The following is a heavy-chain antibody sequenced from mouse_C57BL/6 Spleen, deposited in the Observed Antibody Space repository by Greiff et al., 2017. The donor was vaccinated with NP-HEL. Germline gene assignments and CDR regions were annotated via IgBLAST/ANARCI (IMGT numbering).Heavy chain of an antibody. V-gene: IGHV1-61*01. CDR3: ARSALHYFSMDY. CDR1: GYTFTSYW. CDR2: IYPSDSET. J-gene: IGHJ4*01. Sequence: QVQLQQSGAELVRPGSSVKLSCKASGYTFTSYWMDWVKQRPGQGLEWIGNIYPSDSETHYNQKFKDKATLTVDKSSSTAYMQLSSLTSEDSAVYYCARSALHYFSMDYWGQGTSVTVSS.